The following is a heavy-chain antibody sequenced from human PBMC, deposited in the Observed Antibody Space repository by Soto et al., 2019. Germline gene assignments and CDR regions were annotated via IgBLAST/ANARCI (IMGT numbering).Heavy chain of an antibody. CDR2: INHSGST. CDR1: GGSFSGYY. V-gene: IGHV4-34*01. J-gene: IGHJ3*02. Sequence: QVQLQQWGAGLLKPSETLSLTCAVYGGSFSGYYWSWIRQPPGKGLEWIGEINHSGSTNYNPSLKSRVTISVDPSKNQFSLKLSSVTAADTAVYYCASPLTAGAFDIWGQGTMVTVSS. CDR3: ASPLTAGAFDI.